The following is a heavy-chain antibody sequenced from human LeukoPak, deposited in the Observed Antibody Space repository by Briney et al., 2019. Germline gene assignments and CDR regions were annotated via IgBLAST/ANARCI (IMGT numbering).Heavy chain of an antibody. D-gene: IGHD3-22*01. CDR1: GGSFSSSNYN. V-gene: IGHV4-39*07. J-gene: IGHJ4*02. CDR3: ARDQGTIILGYFDY. CDR2: IYYTGST. Sequence: SETLSLTCTVSGGSFSSSNYNWGWIRQPPGKGLEWIGTIYYTGSTYYNPSLKSRVTISVDTSKKHFSLKLNSVTAADTAVYYCARDQGTIILGYFDYWGQGTLVTVSS.